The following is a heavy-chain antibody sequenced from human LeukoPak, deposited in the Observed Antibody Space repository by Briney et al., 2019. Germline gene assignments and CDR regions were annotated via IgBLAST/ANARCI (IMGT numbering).Heavy chain of an antibody. CDR1: GFTFSNYA. V-gene: IGHV3-23*01. D-gene: IGHD3-9*01. Sequence: GGSLRLSCAASGFTFSNYAMSWVRQAPGKGLEWVSDISGSGGNTYYADSVKGRFTISRDDSKNTLYLQMNSLKVEDTAVYYCAKEGDFYDILTDYWGQGTLVTVSS. CDR3: AKEGDFYDILTDY. J-gene: IGHJ4*02. CDR2: ISGSGGNT.